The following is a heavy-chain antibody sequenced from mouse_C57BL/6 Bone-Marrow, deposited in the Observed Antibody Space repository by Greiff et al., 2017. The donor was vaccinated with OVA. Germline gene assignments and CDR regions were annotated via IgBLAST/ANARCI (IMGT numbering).Heavy chain of an antibody. J-gene: IGHJ4*01. D-gene: IGHD4-1*01. CDR1: GFTFSDYY. CDR3: AREWDSYAMDY. Sequence: EVQLVESGGGLVQPGGSLKLSCAASGFTFSDYYMYWVRQTPEKRLEWVAYISNGGGSTYYPDTVKGRFTISRDNAKNTLYLQMSRLKSEDTAMYYCAREWDSYAMDYWGQGTSVTVSS. V-gene: IGHV5-12*01. CDR2: ISNGGGST.